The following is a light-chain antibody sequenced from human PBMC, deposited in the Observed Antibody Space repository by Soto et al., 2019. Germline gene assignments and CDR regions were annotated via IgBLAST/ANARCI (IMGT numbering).Light chain of an antibody. CDR1: TGDVTNGRW. CDR3: LLFYDGVAV. J-gene: IGLJ7*01. CDR2: DTS. Sequence: QTVVTQEPSLTVSPGGTVTLTCGSSTGDVTNGRWPYWFQQRPGQVPRTLIHDTSNKHSWTPARFSGSLLGGKAALTLSGAQPEDEAAYHCLLFYDGVAVFGGGTLLTVL. V-gene: IGLV7-46*01.